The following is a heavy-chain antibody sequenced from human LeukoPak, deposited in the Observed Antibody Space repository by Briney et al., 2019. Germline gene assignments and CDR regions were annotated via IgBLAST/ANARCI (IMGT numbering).Heavy chain of an antibody. J-gene: IGHJ3*02. CDR2: IYYSGST. CDR1: GGSISSYC. Sequence: SETLSLTCTVSGGSISSYCWSWIRQPPGKGLEWIGYIYYSGSTNYNPSLKSRVTISVDTSKNQFSLKLSSVTAADTAVYYCASSSGYLFDIWGQGTMVTVSS. CDR3: ASSSGYLFDI. V-gene: IGHV4-59*01. D-gene: IGHD3-22*01.